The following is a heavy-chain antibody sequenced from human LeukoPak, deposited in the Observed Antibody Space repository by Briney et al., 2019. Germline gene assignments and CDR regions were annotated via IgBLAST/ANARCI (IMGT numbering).Heavy chain of an antibody. J-gene: IGHJ4*02. Sequence: PSETLSLTCTVSGGSISSYYWSWIRQPPGKELEWIGYIYYSGSTNYNPSLKSRVTISVDTSKNQFSLKLTSVTAADTAMYYCARGKWLPREIDYWGQGTLVTVSS. D-gene: IGHD6-19*01. CDR3: ARGKWLPREIDY. CDR1: GGSISSYY. V-gene: IGHV4-59*01. CDR2: IYYSGST.